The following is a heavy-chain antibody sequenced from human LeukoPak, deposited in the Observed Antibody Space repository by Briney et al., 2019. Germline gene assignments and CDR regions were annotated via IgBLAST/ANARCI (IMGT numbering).Heavy chain of an antibody. J-gene: IGHJ6*02. CDR3: ARDLYYYYGMDV. CDR2: IHYSGST. CDR1: GGSITNYY. Sequence: PSETLSLTCTVSGGSITNYYWTWIRQPPGKGLEWIGYIHYSGSTNYNPSLKSRVTISVDTSKNQFSLKLSSVTAADTAVYYCARDLYYYYGMDVWGQGTTVTVSS. V-gene: IGHV4-59*01.